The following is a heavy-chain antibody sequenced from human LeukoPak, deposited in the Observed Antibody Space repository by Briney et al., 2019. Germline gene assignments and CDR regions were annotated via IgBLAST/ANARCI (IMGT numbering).Heavy chain of an antibody. J-gene: IGHJ4*02. CDR1: GVIVSSNH. Sequence: GGSLRLSCAASGVIVSSNHMSWVRQAPGKGLEWVSVIYSGGSTYYADSVKGRFTISRDNSKNTLYLQMNSLRAEDTAVYYCARAGLPPIFDYWGREPWSPSPQ. CDR3: ARAGLPPIFDY. CDR2: IYSGGST. V-gene: IGHV3-66*01.